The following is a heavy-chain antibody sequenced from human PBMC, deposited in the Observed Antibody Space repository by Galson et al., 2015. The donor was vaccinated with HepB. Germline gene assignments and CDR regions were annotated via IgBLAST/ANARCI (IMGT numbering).Heavy chain of an antibody. CDR2: IIPIFGTA. CDR3: ARDLGDVPLDCSSTSCYTFWFDP. CDR1: GGTFSSYA. D-gene: IGHD2-2*02. J-gene: IGHJ5*02. V-gene: IGHV1-69*13. Sequence: SVKVSCKASGGTFSSYAISWVRQAPGQGLEWMGGIIPIFGTANYAQKFQGRVTITADESTSTAYMELSSLRSEDTAVYYCARDLGDVPLDCSSTSCYTFWFDPWGQGTLVTVSS.